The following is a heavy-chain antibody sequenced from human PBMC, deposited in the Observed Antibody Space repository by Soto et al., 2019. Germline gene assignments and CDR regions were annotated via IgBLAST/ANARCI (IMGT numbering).Heavy chain of an antibody. D-gene: IGHD3-22*01. Sequence: GGSLRLSCAASGFTFSNAWMSWVRQAPGKGLDWVGRIKSKTDGGTTDYAAPVKGRFTISRDDSKNTLYLQMNSLKTEDTAVYYCTTDRLPDYYDSSGYPGYWGQGTLVTVSS. J-gene: IGHJ4*02. CDR3: TTDRLPDYYDSSGYPGY. CDR1: GFTFSNAW. V-gene: IGHV3-15*01. CDR2: IKSKTDGGTT.